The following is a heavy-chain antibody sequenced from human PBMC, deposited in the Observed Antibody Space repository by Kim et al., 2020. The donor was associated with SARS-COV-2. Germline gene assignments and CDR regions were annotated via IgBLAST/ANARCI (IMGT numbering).Heavy chain of an antibody. CDR3: ARHEKRHMIVGGNDAFDI. CDR2: IYYSGST. J-gene: IGHJ3*02. Sequence: SETLSLTCTVSGGSISSSSYYWGWIRQPPGKGLEWIGSIYYSGSTYYNPSLKSRVTISVDTSKNQFSLKLSSVTAADTAVYYCARHEKRHMIVGGNDAFDIWGQGTMVTVSS. V-gene: IGHV4-39*01. CDR1: GGSISSSSYY. D-gene: IGHD3-22*01.